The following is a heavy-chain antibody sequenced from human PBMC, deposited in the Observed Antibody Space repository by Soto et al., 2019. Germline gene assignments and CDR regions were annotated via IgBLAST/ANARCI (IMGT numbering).Heavy chain of an antibody. V-gene: IGHV3-21*01. CDR3: TRDESRDTRPRGWLDQ. D-gene: IGHD3-10*01. CDR1: GFTFRSFT. CDR2: ISSNSAYI. Sequence: PGGSLRLSCAASGFTFRSFTMNWVRQAPGKGLEWVSTISSNSAYIYYTDALRGRFTISRDNSKNSLHLQMNSLRAEDTAVYYCTRDESRDTRPRGWLDQWGPGTLVTVSS. J-gene: IGHJ5*02.